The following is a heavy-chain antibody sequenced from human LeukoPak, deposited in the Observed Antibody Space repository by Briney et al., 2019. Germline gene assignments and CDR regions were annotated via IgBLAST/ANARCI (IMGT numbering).Heavy chain of an antibody. Sequence: PSETLCLTCTVSGGSISSDYWSWIRQPPGKGLEWIGYIYYSGSTNYNPSLKRRGTISVDTSKNQFSLKLSSVTAADTAVYYCARTMCSSTSCYTSFDIWGQGTMVTVS. D-gene: IGHD2-2*02. CDR2: IYYSGST. J-gene: IGHJ3*02. CDR1: GGSISSDY. V-gene: IGHV4-59*01. CDR3: ARTMCSSTSCYTSFDI.